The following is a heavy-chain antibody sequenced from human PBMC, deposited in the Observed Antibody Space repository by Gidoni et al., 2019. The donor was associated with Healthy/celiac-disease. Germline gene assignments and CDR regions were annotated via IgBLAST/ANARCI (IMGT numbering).Heavy chain of an antibody. V-gene: IGHV4-34*01. CDR2: INHSGST. Sequence: QVQLQQWGAGLLKPSDTLSLTCAVYGGSFSGYYCSWIRQPPGNGLEWIEEINHSGSTNYNPSLNNLVTISVDTSKNQFSLKLSSVTAADTAVYYCARVKGYYYGMDVWGQGTTVTVSS. J-gene: IGHJ6*02. CDR3: ARVKGYYYGMDV. CDR1: GGSFSGYY.